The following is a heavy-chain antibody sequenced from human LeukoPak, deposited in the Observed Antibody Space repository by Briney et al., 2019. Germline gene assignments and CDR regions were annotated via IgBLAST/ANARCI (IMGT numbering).Heavy chain of an antibody. CDR1: GFTFSSYG. CDR3: AKGAVTTLFKDYYYYYMDV. Sequence: PGGSLRLSCAASGFTFSSYGMSWVRQAPGKGLEWVSAISGSGGSTYYADSVKGRFTISRDNSKNTLYLQMNSLRAEDTAVYYCAKGAVTTLFKDYYYYYMDVWGKGTTVTISS. D-gene: IGHD4-17*01. V-gene: IGHV3-23*01. J-gene: IGHJ6*03. CDR2: ISGSGGST.